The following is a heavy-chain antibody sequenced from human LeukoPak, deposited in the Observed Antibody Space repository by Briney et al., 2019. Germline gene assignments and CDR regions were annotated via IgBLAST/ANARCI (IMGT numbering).Heavy chain of an antibody. CDR2: FDPEDGET. CDR1: GYTLTELS. CDR3: ATGTAAAGDFDY. V-gene: IGHV1-24*01. J-gene: IGHJ4*02. Sequence: ASVKVSCKVSGYTLTELSMHWVRQAPGKGLEWMGGFDPEDGETIYAQKFQGRVTTTEDTSTDTAYMELSSLRSEDTAVYYCATGTAAAGDFDYWGQGTLVTVSS. D-gene: IGHD6-13*01.